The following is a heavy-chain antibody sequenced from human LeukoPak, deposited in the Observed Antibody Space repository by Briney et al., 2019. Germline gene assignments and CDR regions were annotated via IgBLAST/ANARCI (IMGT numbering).Heavy chain of an antibody. CDR1: GFTFSSYG. Sequence: GGSLRLSCAASGFTFSSYGMHWVRQAPGKGLEWVAVISYDGSNKYYADSVKGRFTISRDNSKNTLYLQMNSLRAEDTAVYYCAKNRGYYYGSGSSDYWGQGTLVTVSS. J-gene: IGHJ4*02. CDR2: ISYDGSNK. D-gene: IGHD3-10*01. V-gene: IGHV3-30*18. CDR3: AKNRGYYYGSGSSDY.